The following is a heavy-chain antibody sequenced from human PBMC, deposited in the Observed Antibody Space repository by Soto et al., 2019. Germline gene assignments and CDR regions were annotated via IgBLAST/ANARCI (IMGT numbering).Heavy chain of an antibody. D-gene: IGHD6-19*01. V-gene: IGHV4-4*02. Sequence: QVQLQESGPGLVKPSGTLSLTCAVSGGSISSSNWWSWVRQPPGKGLEWIGEIYHSGSTNYNPSLKSRVTISVDKSKNPFSLKLSSVTAADTAVYYCASHVDSGWRGDFYYYYGMDVWGQGTTVTVSS. CDR2: IYHSGST. CDR3: ASHVDSGWRGDFYYYYGMDV. CDR1: GGSISSSNW. J-gene: IGHJ6*02.